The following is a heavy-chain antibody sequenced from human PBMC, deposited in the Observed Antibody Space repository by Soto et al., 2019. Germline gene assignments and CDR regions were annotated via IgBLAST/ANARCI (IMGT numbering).Heavy chain of an antibody. CDR2: MNPNSGNT. Sequence: QVQLVQSGAEVKKPGASVKVSCKASGYTFTSYDINWVRQATGQGLEWMGWMNPNSGNTGYAQKFQGRVTMTRNTPINXADMELSSLRSEDTAVYYCAVIWSGYYYYYYGMDVWGQGTTVTVSS. CDR1: GYTFTSYD. J-gene: IGHJ6*02. CDR3: AVIWSGYYYYYYGMDV. D-gene: IGHD3-3*01. V-gene: IGHV1-8*01.